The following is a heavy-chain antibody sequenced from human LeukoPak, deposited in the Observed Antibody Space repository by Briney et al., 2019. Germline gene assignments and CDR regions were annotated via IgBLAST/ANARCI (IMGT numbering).Heavy chain of an antibody. CDR2: IRYDGSNK. V-gene: IGHV3-30*02. J-gene: IGHJ3*02. D-gene: IGHD6-13*01. Sequence: GGSLRLSCAASGFTFSSYGMHWLRQAPGKGLEWVAFIRYDGSNKYYADSVKGRFTISRDNSKNTLYLQMNSLRAEDTAVYYCAKLNARRGIAAAGTGAFDIWGQGTMVTVSS. CDR1: GFTFSSYG. CDR3: AKLNARRGIAAAGTGAFDI.